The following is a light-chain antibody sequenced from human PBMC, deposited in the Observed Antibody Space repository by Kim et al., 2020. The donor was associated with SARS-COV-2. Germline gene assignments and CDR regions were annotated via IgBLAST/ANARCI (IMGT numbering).Light chain of an antibody. Sequence: LYPGERATHSCRSSQSVKNCLAWVPQEPGQAPRLLIYGASNRAPGVPARFSGGESGTDFTLTISSLEPEDFAVYYCQQRGDWPLTIGGGTQVDIK. CDR3: QQRGDWPLT. CDR1: QSVKNC. CDR2: GAS. J-gene: IGKJ4*01. V-gene: IGKV3-11*01.